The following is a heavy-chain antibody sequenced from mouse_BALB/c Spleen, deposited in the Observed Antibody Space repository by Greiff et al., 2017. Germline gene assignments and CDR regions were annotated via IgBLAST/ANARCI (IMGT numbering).Heavy chain of an antibody. CDR3: ARDGKYYYAMDY. CDR1: GFTFSSFG. Sequence: EVMLVESGGGLVQPGGSRKLSCAASGFTFSSFGMHWVRQAPEKGLEWVAYISSGSSTIYYADTVKGRFTISRDNPKNTLFLQMTSLRSEDTAMYYCARDGKYYYAMDYWGQGTSVTVYS. V-gene: IGHV5-17*02. CDR2: ISSGSSTI. J-gene: IGHJ4*01. D-gene: IGHD2-3*01.